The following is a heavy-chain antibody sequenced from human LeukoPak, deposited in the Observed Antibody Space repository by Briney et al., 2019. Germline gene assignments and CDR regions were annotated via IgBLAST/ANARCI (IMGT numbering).Heavy chain of an antibody. CDR1: GGSFSGYY. V-gene: IGHV4-34*01. CDR2: INHSGST. Sequence: SETLSLTCAVYGGSFSGYYWSWIRQPPGKGLEWIGEINHSGSTNYNPSLKSRVTISVDTSKNQFSLKLSSVTAADTAVYYCARGTDGRYYYYGMDVWGQGTTVTVSS. D-gene: IGHD1-14*01. CDR3: ARGTDGRYYYYGMDV. J-gene: IGHJ6*02.